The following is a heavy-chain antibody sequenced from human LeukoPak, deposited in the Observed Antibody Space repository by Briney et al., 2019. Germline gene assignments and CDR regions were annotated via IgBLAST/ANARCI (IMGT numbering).Heavy chain of an antibody. V-gene: IGHV3-7*02. D-gene: IGHD6-13*01. CDR2: IKQDGTEK. J-gene: IGHJ4*02. CDR1: GFTFSSYW. Sequence: GGSLRLSCAASGFTFSSYWMSWVRQAPGEGLEWVANIKQDGTEKYYMDSVKGRFSISRDNAKNSLYLQMNALRAEDTAVYYCARNLYGPGIAAVLGYWGQGTLVTVSS. CDR3: ARNLYGPGIAAVLGY.